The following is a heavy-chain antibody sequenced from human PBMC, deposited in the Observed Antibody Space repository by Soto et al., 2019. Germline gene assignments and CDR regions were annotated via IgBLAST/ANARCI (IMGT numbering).Heavy chain of an antibody. J-gene: IGHJ4*02. Sequence: ETLSLTCTVSCGSISSGGYYLSWIRHPSWKGLECIGYIYYSGSTYYNPSLKSRVTISVDTSKNQFSLKLSSVTAADTAVYYCATEDDSSGYYPFEYWGQGTLVTVSS. CDR2: IYYSGST. D-gene: IGHD3-22*01. CDR1: CGSISSGGYY. CDR3: ATEDDSSGYYPFEY. V-gene: IGHV4-39*01.